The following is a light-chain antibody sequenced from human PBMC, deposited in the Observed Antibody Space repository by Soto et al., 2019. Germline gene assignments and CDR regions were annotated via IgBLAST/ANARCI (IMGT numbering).Light chain of an antibody. CDR2: GNT. CDR3: QSYDISLNVV. J-gene: IGLJ2*01. CDR1: RSNIGAGFD. Sequence: QSVLTQPPSLSGAPGQTLTFSCAGTRSNIGAGFDVHWYQHLPGAAPKLLIYGNTNRPSGVPDRFSASKSGASASLTITGLQAEDEADYYCQSYDISLNVVFGGGTKVTVL. V-gene: IGLV1-40*01.